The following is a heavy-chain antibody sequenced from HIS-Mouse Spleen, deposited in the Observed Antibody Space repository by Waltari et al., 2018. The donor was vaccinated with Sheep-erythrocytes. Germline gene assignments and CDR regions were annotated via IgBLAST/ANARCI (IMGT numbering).Heavy chain of an antibody. J-gene: IGHJ4*02. D-gene: IGHD4-17*01. CDR1: GFPVSSHS. CDR3: ARVAAVTTYYLDY. V-gene: IGHV3-21*01. Sequence: EVQLVESGGGLVKPGGSLRLSCAASGFPVSSHSMHWVRQAPGKGLEWVSSISSSSSYIYYADSVKGRFTISRDNAKNSLYLQMNSLRAEDTAVYYCARVAAVTTYYLDYWGQGTLVTVSS. CDR2: ISSSSSYI.